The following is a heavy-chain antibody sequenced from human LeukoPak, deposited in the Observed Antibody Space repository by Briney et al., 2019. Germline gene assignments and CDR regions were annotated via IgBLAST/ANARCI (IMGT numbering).Heavy chain of an antibody. CDR3: ARGPKHQYYFDY. V-gene: IGHV3-33*01. J-gene: IGHJ4*02. CDR1: GFTFSSYG. Sequence: GGSLRLSCAASGFTFSSYGMHWVRQAPGKGLEGVAVIWYDGSNKYYADSVKGRFTISRDNSKNTLYLQMNSLRAEDTAVYYCARGPKHQYYFDYWGQGTLVTVSS. CDR2: IWYDGSNK.